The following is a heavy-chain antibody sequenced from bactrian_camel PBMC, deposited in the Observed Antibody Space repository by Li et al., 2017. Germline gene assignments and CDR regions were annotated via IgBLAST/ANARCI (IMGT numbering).Heavy chain of an antibody. D-gene: IGHD4*01. CDR2: FSVNGRT. Sequence: HVQLVESGGGSVQAGASLRLSCVASGPNAKSANCMGWFRQTPGNEREGVAFFSVNGRTNYADSVKGRFTLSRDKAKNTLYLQMNSLTPEDTGMYYCSALRLDGPGTCWDRLSTVENTYSGQGTQVTVS. J-gene: IGHJ4*01. CDR1: GPNAKSANC. CDR3: SALRLDGPGTCWDRLSTVENTY. V-gene: IGHV3S53*01.